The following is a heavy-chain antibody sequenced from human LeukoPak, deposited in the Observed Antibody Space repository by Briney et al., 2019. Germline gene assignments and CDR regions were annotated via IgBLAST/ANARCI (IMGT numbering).Heavy chain of an antibody. J-gene: IGHJ4*02. CDR1: GFSLSTYG. Sequence: GASLRLSCAASGFSLSTYGVSWVRQPPGKGLEWVSGITGTGGSTYYADSVEGRFTVSRDTSKNTLYLQMNSLRAEDTAIYYCAKDHGTAVAGFYYWGQGTLVTVSS. CDR2: ITGTGGST. V-gene: IGHV3-23*01. CDR3: AKDHGTAVAGFYY. D-gene: IGHD6-19*01.